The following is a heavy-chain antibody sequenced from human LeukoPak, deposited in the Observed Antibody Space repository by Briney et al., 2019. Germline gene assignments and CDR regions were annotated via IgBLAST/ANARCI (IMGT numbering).Heavy chain of an antibody. J-gene: IGHJ4*02. Sequence: GASVKVSCKASGGTFSSYAISWVRQAPGQGLEWMGRIIPILGIANYAQKFQGRVTITADKSTSTAYMELSSLRSEDTAVYYCATVEYYYDSKYDYWGQGTLVTVSS. CDR1: GGTFSSYA. CDR2: IIPILGIA. CDR3: ATVEYYYDSKYDY. D-gene: IGHD3-22*01. V-gene: IGHV1-69*04.